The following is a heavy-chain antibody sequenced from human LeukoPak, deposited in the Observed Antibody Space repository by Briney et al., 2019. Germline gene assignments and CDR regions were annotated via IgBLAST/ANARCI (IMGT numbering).Heavy chain of an antibody. CDR2: IYTSGST. Sequence: PSETLSLTCTVSGGSISSYYWSWIRQPAGKGLEWIGRIYTSGSTNYSPSLKSRVTMSVDTSKNQFSLKLSSVTAADTAVYYCARDVDNSSSWTYYFDYWGQGTLVTVSS. CDR3: ARDVDNSSSWTYYFDY. CDR1: GGSISSYY. D-gene: IGHD6-13*01. V-gene: IGHV4-4*07. J-gene: IGHJ4*02.